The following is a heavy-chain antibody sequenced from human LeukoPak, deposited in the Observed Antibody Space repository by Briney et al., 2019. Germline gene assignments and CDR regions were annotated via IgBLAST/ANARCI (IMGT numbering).Heavy chain of an antibody. CDR2: ISTYNGNT. V-gene: IGHV1-18*01. D-gene: IGHD5-12*01. CDR3: ARGYSGSEKRLPSDY. CDR1: GYTFTSSG. Sequence: RASVKVSCKASGYTFTSSGISWVRQAPGQGLEWMGWISTYNGNTNYAQKLQGRVTMTADTSTSTAYMELRSLRSDDTAVYYCARGYSGSEKRLPSDYWGQGTLVTVSS. J-gene: IGHJ4*02.